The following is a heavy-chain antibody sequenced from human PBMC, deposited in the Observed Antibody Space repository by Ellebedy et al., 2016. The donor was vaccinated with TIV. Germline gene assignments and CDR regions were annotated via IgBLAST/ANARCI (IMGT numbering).Heavy chain of an antibody. CDR3: TKDSGFVAAAGTGY. CDR2: IYSGGST. J-gene: IGHJ4*02. Sequence: GESLKISCAASGFTVSSNYMSWVRQAPGKGLEWVSVIYSGGSTYYADSVKGRFTISRDNSKNTLYLQMNSLRVEDTAVYYCTKDSGFVAAAGTGYWGPGTLVTVSS. CDR1: GFTVSSNY. D-gene: IGHD6-13*01. V-gene: IGHV3-53*01.